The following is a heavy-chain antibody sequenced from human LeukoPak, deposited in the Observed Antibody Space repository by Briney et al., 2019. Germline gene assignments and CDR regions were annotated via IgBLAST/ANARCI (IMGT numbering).Heavy chain of an antibody. J-gene: IGHJ3*02. CDR1: GYSISSGYY. Sequence: PSETLSLTCAVSGYSISSGYYWGWIRQPPGKGLEWIGSIYHSGSTYYNPSLKSRVTISVDTSKNQFSLKLSSVTAADTAVYYCARHGHYYDAFDIWGQGTMVTVSS. V-gene: IGHV4-38-2*01. CDR3: ARHGHYYDAFDI. D-gene: IGHD3-22*01. CDR2: IYHSGST.